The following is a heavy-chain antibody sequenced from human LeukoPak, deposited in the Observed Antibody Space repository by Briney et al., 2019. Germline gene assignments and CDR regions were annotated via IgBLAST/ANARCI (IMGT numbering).Heavy chain of an antibody. J-gene: IGHJ4*02. Sequence: GGSLRLSCAASGFTFSSYGMHWVRQAPGKGLEWVAVIWYDGSNKYYADSVKGRFTISRDNSKNTLYLQMNSLRAEDTAVYYCARPDGGKGFDYWGQGTLVTVSS. V-gene: IGHV3-33*01. CDR2: IWYDGSNK. CDR3: ARPDGGKGFDY. CDR1: GFTFSSYG. D-gene: IGHD4-23*01.